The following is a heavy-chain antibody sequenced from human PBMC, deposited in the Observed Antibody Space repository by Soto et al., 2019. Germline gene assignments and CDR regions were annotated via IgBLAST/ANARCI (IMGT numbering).Heavy chain of an antibody. V-gene: IGHV1-18*01. D-gene: IGHD3-10*01. CDR2: VSGYNSNT. CDR1: GYTFTTSG. CDR3: ARAGEPPDYYYGMDV. J-gene: IGHJ6*02. Sequence: QVQLVQSGGEVKKPGASVKVSCKASGYTFTTSGVSWVRQAPGQGLEWMGWVSGYNSNTKYEEKFHDRVTMTTDTSTSTAYLEVRSLTTDDTAGYYCARAGEPPDYYYGMDVWGQGTTVIVSS.